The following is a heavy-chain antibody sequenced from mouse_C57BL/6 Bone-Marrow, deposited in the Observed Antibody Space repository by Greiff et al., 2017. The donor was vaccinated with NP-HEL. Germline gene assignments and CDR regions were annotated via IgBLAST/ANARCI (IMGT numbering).Heavy chain of an antibody. CDR1: GYTFTSYG. Sequence: VKLVESGAELARPGASVKLSCKASGYTFTSYGISWVKQRTGQGLEWIGEIYPRSGNTYYNEKFKGKATLTADKSSSTAYMELRSLTSEDSAVDFCARWGRLGYFDVCGTGTTVTVTA. CDR2: IYPRSGNT. J-gene: IGHJ1*03. CDR3: ARWGRLGYFDV. V-gene: IGHV1-81*01. D-gene: IGHD1-2*01.